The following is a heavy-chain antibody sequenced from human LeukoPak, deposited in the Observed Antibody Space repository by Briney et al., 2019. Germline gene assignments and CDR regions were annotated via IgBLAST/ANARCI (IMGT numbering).Heavy chain of an antibody. D-gene: IGHD3-10*01. Sequence: ASVKVSCKASGGTFSSYAISWVRQAPGQGLEWMGGIIPIFGTANYAQKFQGRVTITADESTSTAYMELSSLRPEDTAVYYCARDHYYPTQFPYYFDYWGQGTLVTVSS. CDR3: ARDHYYPTQFPYYFDY. CDR2: IIPIFGTA. CDR1: GGTFSSYA. J-gene: IGHJ4*02. V-gene: IGHV1-69*13.